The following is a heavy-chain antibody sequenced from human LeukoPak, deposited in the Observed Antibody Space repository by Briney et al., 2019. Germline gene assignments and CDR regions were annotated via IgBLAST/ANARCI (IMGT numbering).Heavy chain of an antibody. CDR1: GFTFSSYG. CDR3: AKDPFSLGFGELLGITHFDY. J-gene: IGHJ4*02. V-gene: IGHV3-30*18. D-gene: IGHD3-10*01. Sequence: PGGSLRLSCAASGFTFSSYGMHWVRQAPGKGLEWVAVISYDGSNKYYADSVKGRFTISRDNSKNTLYLQMNSLRAEDTAVYYCAKDPFSLGFGELLGITHFDYWGQGTLVTVSS. CDR2: ISYDGSNK.